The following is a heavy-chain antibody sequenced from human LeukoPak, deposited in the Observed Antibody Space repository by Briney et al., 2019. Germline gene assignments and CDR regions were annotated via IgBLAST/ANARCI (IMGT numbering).Heavy chain of an antibody. J-gene: IGHJ5*02. Sequence: GGSLRLSCAASGFTFSSYSMNWVRQAPGKGLVWVSHINTDGSSTIYADSVKGRFTISRDNAKNTLYLQMSSLRAEDTAVYYCTRDVSRGNPPGFDPWGQGTLVTVSS. D-gene: IGHD2-15*01. CDR1: GFTFSSYS. CDR3: TRDVSRGNPPGFDP. V-gene: IGHV3-74*01. CDR2: INTDGSST.